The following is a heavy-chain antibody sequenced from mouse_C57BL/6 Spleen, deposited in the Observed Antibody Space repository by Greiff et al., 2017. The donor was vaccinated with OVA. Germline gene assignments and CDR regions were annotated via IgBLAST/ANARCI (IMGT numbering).Heavy chain of an antibody. CDR3: TRITTVVRWYFDV. D-gene: IGHD1-1*01. J-gene: IGHJ1*03. Sequence: QVQLKESGAELVRPGASVTLSCKASGYTFTDYEMHWVKQTPVHGLEWIGAIDPETGGTAYNQKFKGKAILTADKSSSTAYLELRSLTSEDSAVYYCTRITTVVRWYFDVWGTGTTVTVSS. CDR2: IDPETGGT. V-gene: IGHV1-15*01. CDR1: GYTFTDYE.